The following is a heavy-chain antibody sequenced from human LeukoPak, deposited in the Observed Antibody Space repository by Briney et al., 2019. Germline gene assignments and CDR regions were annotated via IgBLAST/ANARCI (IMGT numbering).Heavy chain of an antibody. D-gene: IGHD3-22*01. Sequence: ASVKVSCKASGYTFTSYYMHWVRQAPGQGLEWMGIINPSGGSTSYARKFQGRVTMTRNTSISTAYMELSSLRSEDTAVYYCAREDSSGYSYFDYWGQGTLVTVSS. J-gene: IGHJ4*02. CDR2: INPSGGST. V-gene: IGHV1-46*01. CDR3: AREDSSGYSYFDY. CDR1: GYTFTSYY.